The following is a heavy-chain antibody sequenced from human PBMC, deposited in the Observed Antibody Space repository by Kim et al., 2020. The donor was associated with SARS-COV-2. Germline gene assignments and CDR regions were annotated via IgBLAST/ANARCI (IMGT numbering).Heavy chain of an antibody. CDR2: IYYGGST. CDR3: ARSEGRGSWHQFDY. CDR1: SDSVSSYY. J-gene: IGHJ4*02. Sequence: SETLSLTCTVSSDSVSSYYWSWIRHLPGKGLEWIGYIYYGGSTNYNASLNSRVTISWDTSKNQFFLEVTSVTDADTAVYYCARSEGRGSWHQFDYWGQGILVTVSS. D-gene: IGHD6-19*01. V-gene: IGHV4-59*02.